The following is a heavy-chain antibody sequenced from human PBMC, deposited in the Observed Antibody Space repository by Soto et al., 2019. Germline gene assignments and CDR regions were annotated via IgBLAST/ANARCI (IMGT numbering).Heavy chain of an antibody. CDR3: ARDRGATVTRNYFDP. D-gene: IGHD4-17*01. CDR2: INYIGST. CDR1: GDSVNSGSYH. V-gene: IGHV4-61*03. Sequence: QVQLQESGPGLVQPSETLSLSCTVSGDSVNSGSYHRTWIRQSPGKGLEWIGYINYIGSTNYSPSLKSRVTISLDTSKNHFSLKLKFVTAADTAVYYCARDRGATVTRNYFDPWGRGTLVTVS. J-gene: IGHJ5*02.